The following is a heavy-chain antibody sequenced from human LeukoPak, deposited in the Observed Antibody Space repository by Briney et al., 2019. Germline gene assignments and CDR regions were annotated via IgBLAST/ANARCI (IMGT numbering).Heavy chain of an antibody. J-gene: IGHJ3*02. V-gene: IGHV3-21*01. Sequence: PGGSLRLSCAASGFTFNSYSMNWVRQAPGKGLEWVSSINSGNSNIYYADSVRGRFTISRDNAKNLLYLQMNSLRAEDTAVYYCARERQWPALSFGIWGQGTMVTVSS. D-gene: IGHD6-19*01. CDR2: INSGNSNI. CDR1: GFTFNSYS. CDR3: ARERQWPALSFGI.